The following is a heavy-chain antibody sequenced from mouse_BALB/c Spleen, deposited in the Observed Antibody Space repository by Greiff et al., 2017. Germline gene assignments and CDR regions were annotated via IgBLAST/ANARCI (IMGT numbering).Heavy chain of an antibody. CDR3: ARRPGGNYLYYAMDY. V-gene: IGHV2-9*02. CDR1: GFSLTSYG. CDR2: IWAGGST. J-gene: IGHJ4*01. Sequence: VKLVESGPGLVAPSQSLSITCTVSGFSLTSYGVHWVRQPPGKGLEWLGVIWAGGSTNYNSALMSRLSISKDNSKSQVFLKMNSLQTDDTAMYYCARRPGGNYLYYAMDYWGQGTSVTVSS. D-gene: IGHD2-1*01.